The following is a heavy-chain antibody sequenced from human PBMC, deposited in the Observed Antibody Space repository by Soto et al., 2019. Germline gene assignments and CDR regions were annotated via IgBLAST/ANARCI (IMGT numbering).Heavy chain of an antibody. V-gene: IGHV4-31*03. Sequence: QVQLQESGPGLVKPSQTLSLTCTVSGGSISSGAYYWSWIRQHPGEGLEWIGYIYYSGNTYYNPSLKSRVTISVDTSKNQFSRKLSSVTAADTAVYYCATLGLRLGDYFDYWGQGTLVSVSS. CDR3: ATLGLRLGDYFDY. D-gene: IGHD3-16*01. CDR1: GGSISSGAYY. CDR2: IYYSGNT. J-gene: IGHJ4*02.